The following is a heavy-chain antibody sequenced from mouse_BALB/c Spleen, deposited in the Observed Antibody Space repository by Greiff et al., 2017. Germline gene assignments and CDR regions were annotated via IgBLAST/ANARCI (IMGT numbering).Heavy chain of an antibody. D-gene: IGHD2-3*01. CDR2: IYPYNGGT. V-gene: IGHV1S29*02. CDR1: GYTFTDYN. CDR3: ASPDGYFWYFDV. J-gene: IGHJ1*01. Sequence: EVQLQESGPELVKPGASVKISCKASGYTFTDYNMHWVKQSHGKSLEWIGYIYPYNGGTGYNQKFKSKATLTVDNSSSTAYMELRSLTSEDSAVYYCASPDGYFWYFDVWGEGTTVTVSS.